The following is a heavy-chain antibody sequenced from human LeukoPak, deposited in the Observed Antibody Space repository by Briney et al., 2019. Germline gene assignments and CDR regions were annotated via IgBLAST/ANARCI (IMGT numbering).Heavy chain of an antibody. V-gene: IGHV3-30-3*01. D-gene: IGHD3-3*01. Sequence: GGSLRLSCATSGFTFSRYAMHWVRQAPGKGLEWVALISYDANIGSNKYYANSVKGRFTISRDNSKNTLYLQMNSLRAEDTAVYYCARDGGYDFWSGYYQDYWGQGTLVTVSS. CDR1: GFTFSRYA. CDR2: ISYDANIGSNK. CDR3: ARDGGYDFWSGYYQDY. J-gene: IGHJ4*02.